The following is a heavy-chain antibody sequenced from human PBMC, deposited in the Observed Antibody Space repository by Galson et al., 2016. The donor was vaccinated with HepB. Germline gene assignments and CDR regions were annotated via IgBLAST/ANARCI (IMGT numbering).Heavy chain of an antibody. V-gene: IGHV3-13*01. J-gene: IGHJ3*02. CDR3: ARGGRKIDAFGI. D-gene: IGHD1-14*01. CDR1: GFTFSSYD. CDR2: IDTAGDT. Sequence: SLRLSCAASGFTFSSYDMHWVRRATGKGLEWVSTIDTAGDTYYPGSVKGRFTISRENAKNSLYLQMNSLRAGDTAVYYCARGGRKIDAFGIWGQGTMVTVSS.